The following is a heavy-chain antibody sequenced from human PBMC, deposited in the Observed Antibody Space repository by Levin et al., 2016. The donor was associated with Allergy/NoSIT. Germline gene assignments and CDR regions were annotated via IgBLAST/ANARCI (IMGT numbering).Heavy chain of an antibody. V-gene: IGHV3-43*02. Sequence: GGSLRLSCAASGFTFDDYAMHWVRQAPGKGLEWVSLISGDGGSTYYADSVKGRFTISRDNSKNSLYLQMNSLRTEDTALYYCAKEGDYGSGSYMSWFDPWGQGTLVTVSS. CDR3: AKEGDYGSGSYMSWFDP. CDR1: GFTFDDYA. CDR2: ISGDGGST. J-gene: IGHJ5*02. D-gene: IGHD3-10*01.